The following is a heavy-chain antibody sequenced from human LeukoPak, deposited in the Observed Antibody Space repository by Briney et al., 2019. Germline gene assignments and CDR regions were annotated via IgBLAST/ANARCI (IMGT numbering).Heavy chain of an antibody. V-gene: IGHV3-23*01. J-gene: IGHJ4*02. CDR1: GFTFSSYE. Sequence: GGSLRLSCAASGFTFSSYEINWVRQAPGKGLEWVSAISGSGGSTYYADSVKGRFTISRDKSKNTLYLQMNSLRADDTAVYYCARGRARKYYYDSSGYWGYFDYWGQGTLVTVSS. D-gene: IGHD3-22*01. CDR2: ISGSGGST. CDR3: ARGRARKYYYDSSGYWGYFDY.